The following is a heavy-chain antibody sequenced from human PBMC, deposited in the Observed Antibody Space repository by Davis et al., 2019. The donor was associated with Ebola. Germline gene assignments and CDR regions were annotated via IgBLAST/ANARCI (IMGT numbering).Heavy chain of an antibody. Sequence: MPSETLSLTCAVYGGSFSGYYWSWVRQSPGKGLEWIGEVIDSGITNYNPSLESRVSVSVDKSKNQFSLKLTSVTAADTAKYYCARTTRGSGWFLDYWGHGSRVTVSS. J-gene: IGHJ4*01. CDR3: ARTTRGSGWFLDY. CDR2: VIDSGIT. D-gene: IGHD6-19*01. V-gene: IGHV4-34*12. CDR1: GGSFSGYY.